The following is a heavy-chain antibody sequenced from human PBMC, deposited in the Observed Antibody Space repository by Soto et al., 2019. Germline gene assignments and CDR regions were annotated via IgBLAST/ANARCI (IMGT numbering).Heavy chain of an antibody. D-gene: IGHD3-3*01. CDR3: AKEGHYDFWSGPRVNWFDP. CDR2: ISGSGGST. V-gene: IGHV3-23*01. J-gene: IGHJ5*02. Sequence: GGSLRLSCAASGFTFSSYAMSWVRQAPGKGLEWVSAISGSGGSTYYADSVKGRFTISRDNSKNTLYLQMNSLRAVDTAVYYCAKEGHYDFWSGPRVNWFDPWGQGTLVTVSS. CDR1: GFTFSSYA.